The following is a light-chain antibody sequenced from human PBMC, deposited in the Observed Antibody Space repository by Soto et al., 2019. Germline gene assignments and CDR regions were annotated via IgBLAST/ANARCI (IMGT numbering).Light chain of an antibody. J-gene: IGKJ1*01. CDR1: QGMRND. V-gene: IGKV1-6*01. CDR2: AAS. Sequence: AIQMTQSPTSLSASVGDRVTITCRASQGMRNDLGWYQQKPGKAPKLLIYAASSLQSGVPSRFSGSGSGTDFTLTISSLQPEDFATYYCLQDYNFPWTFGQGTKVEIK. CDR3: LQDYNFPWT.